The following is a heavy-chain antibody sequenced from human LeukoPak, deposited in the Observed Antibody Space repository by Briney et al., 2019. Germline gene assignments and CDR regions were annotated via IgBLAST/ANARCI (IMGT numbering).Heavy chain of an antibody. J-gene: IGHJ6*03. D-gene: IGHD5-12*01. V-gene: IGHV4-34*01. CDR1: GGSFSGYY. Sequence: SETLSLTCAVYGGSFSGYYWSWIRQPPGKGLEWIGEINHSGSTNYNPSLKSRVTISVDTSKNQFSLKLSSVTAADTAVYYCARGLAWPHYYYYYYMDVWGKGTTVTVSS. CDR2: INHSGST. CDR3: ARGLAWPHYYYYYYMDV.